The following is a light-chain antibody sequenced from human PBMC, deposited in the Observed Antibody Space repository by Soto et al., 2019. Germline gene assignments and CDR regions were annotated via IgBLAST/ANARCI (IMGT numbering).Light chain of an antibody. CDR2: GAS. CDR3: QQLGT. Sequence: EIVLTQSPGTLSLSPGERATLSCRASQSVSSSYLAWYQQKPGQAPRLLIYGASRRATGIPDRFSGSGSGTDFTLTINRLEPEDFAVYYCQQLGTFGQGTQVEI. J-gene: IGKJ1*01. V-gene: IGKV3-20*01. CDR1: QSVSSSY.